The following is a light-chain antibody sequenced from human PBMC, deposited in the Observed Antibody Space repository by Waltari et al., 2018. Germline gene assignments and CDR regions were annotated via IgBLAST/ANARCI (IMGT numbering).Light chain of an antibody. Sequence: EIVLTQSPATLSLSPGDRATLSCRASESVGIYLTWYQQQVGQAPRLLVYDTSNRATGIPASFSGSGSGTDFTLTISSRGPEDFAVYYCQQRSYWPPLTFGGGTKVEIK. V-gene: IGKV3-11*01. CDR2: DTS. CDR1: ESVGIY. CDR3: QQRSYWPPLT. J-gene: IGKJ4*01.